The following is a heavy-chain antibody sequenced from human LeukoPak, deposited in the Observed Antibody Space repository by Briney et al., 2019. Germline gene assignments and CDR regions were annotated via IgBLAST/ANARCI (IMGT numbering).Heavy chain of an antibody. V-gene: IGHV1-69*01. D-gene: IGHD3-22*01. J-gene: IGHJ3*02. Sequence: GASVKVSCKASGGTFGSYAISWVRQAPGQGLEWMGGIIPIFGTANYAQKFQGRVTITADESTSTAYMELSSLRSEDTAVYYCARTVTGLLPHDAFDIWGQGTMVTVSS. CDR3: ARTVTGLLPHDAFDI. CDR2: IIPIFGTA. CDR1: GGTFGSYA.